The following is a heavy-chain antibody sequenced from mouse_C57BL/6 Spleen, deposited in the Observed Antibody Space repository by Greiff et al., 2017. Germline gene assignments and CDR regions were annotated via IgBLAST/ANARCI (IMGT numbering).Heavy chain of an antibody. Sequence: EVKLMESGGGLVKPGGSLKLSCAASGFTFSSYAMSWVRQTPEKRLEWVATISDGGSYTYYPDNVKGRFTISRDNAKNNLYLQMSHLKSEDTAMYYFARDEENYVSTFDYWGQGTTLTVSS. CDR2: ISDGGSYT. J-gene: IGHJ2*01. V-gene: IGHV5-4*01. CDR1: GFTFSSYA. CDR3: ARDEENYVSTFDY. D-gene: IGHD1-1*01.